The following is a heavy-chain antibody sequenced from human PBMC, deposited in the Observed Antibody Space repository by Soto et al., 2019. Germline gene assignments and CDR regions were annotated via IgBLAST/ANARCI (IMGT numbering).Heavy chain of an antibody. D-gene: IGHD5-18*01. Sequence: QITLKESGPTLVKPTQTLTLTCTFSGFSLSTSGVGVGWIRQPPGKALEWLALIYWDNDKRYSPSLKSRITITKDTAKNQVVLTMTNMDPVDTATYYCAHSPGYSYASHWGQGTLVTVSS. V-gene: IGHV2-5*02. CDR1: GFSLSTSGVG. CDR2: IYWDNDK. CDR3: AHSPGYSYASH. J-gene: IGHJ4*02.